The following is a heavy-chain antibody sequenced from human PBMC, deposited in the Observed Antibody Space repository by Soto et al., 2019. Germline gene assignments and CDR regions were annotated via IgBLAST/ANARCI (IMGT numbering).Heavy chain of an antibody. CDR2: ISSSSSYI. CDR3: ARAPGYSGYDWGFDY. Sequence: PGGSLRLSCAASGFTFSSYSMNWVRQAPGKGLEWVSSISSSSSYIYYADSVKGRFTISRDNAKNSLYLQMNSLRAEDTAVYYCARAPGYSGYDWGFDYWGQGTLVTVSS. V-gene: IGHV3-21*01. CDR1: GFTFSSYS. J-gene: IGHJ4*02. D-gene: IGHD5-12*01.